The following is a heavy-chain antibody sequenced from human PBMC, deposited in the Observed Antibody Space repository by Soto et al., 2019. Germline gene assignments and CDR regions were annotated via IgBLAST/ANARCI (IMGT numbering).Heavy chain of an antibody. J-gene: IGHJ3*02. CDR3: AKGPVNIVVGPFDI. D-gene: IGHD2-2*01. Sequence: PXGSLRLSCAASGVTFSSYAMSWVRQAPGKGLEWVSAISGSGGSTYYADSVKGRFTISSDNSKNTLYLQMNSLRAEDTAVYYCAKGPVNIVVGPFDIWGQGTMVTVSS. CDR1: GVTFSSYA. CDR2: ISGSGGST. V-gene: IGHV3-23*01.